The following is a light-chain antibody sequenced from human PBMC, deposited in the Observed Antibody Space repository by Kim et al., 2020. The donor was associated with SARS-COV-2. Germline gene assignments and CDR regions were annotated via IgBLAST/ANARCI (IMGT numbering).Light chain of an antibody. V-gene: IGLV1-44*01. Sequence: GQRVTISWSGSTSNVGRNAVTWYRQLPGTAPKLLASTSDNRPPGGPDRLSASKSGTSAPLAISGLQPEDEADYYCASWDDSLNGYVFGTGTKVTVL. CDR2: TSD. CDR3: ASWDDSLNGYV. J-gene: IGLJ1*01. CDR1: TSNVGRNA.